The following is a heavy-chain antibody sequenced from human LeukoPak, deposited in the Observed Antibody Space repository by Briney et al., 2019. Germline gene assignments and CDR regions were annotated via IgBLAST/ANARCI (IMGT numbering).Heavy chain of an antibody. V-gene: IGHV3-53*04. CDR3: AILSGSGSYSYFDY. D-gene: IGHD3-10*01. CDR2: IYSGGST. CDR1: GFIVSSNY. J-gene: IGHJ4*02. Sequence: PGGSLRLSCAASGFIVSSNYMSWVRQAPGKGLEWVSVIYSGGSTYYADSVKGRFTISRHDSKNTLYLQMNSLRAEDTAVYYCAILSGSGSYSYFDYWGQGTSVTVSS.